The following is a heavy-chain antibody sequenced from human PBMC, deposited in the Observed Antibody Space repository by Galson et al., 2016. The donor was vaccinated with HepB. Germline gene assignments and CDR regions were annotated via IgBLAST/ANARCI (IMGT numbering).Heavy chain of an antibody. D-gene: IGHD6-19*01. V-gene: IGHV3-13*05. Sequence: SLRLSCAASGFTFSSYDMHWVRQATGKGLEWVSAIGTAGDPYYPGSVKGRFTISRENAKNSLYLQMNSLRAGDTAVYYCARGAVASTGDAFDIWGQGTMVTVSS. J-gene: IGHJ3*02. CDR3: ARGAVASTGDAFDI. CDR1: GFTFSSYD. CDR2: IGTAGDP.